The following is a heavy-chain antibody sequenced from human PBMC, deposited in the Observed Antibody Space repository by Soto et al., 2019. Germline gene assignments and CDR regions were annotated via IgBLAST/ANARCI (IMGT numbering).Heavy chain of an antibody. Sequence: QVQLQESGPGLVKPSQTLSLTCTVSGGSNIRDGYYWSWIRQHPGKGLEWIAYISYSGSSYSNPSLKSRVTMSADTSKNQFSLRLTSVTAADTAVYFCARATPAGSADFWGQGTLVTVSS. J-gene: IGHJ4*02. V-gene: IGHV4-31*03. CDR3: ARATPAGSADF. D-gene: IGHD2-2*01. CDR2: ISYSGSS. CDR1: GGSNIRDGYY.